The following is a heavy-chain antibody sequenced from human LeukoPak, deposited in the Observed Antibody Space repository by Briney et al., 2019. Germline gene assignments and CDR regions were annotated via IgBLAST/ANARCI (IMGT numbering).Heavy chain of an antibody. V-gene: IGHV3-72*01. D-gene: IGHD3-16*01. J-gene: IGHJ3*02. CDR3: SRDGGEGGNSAFDI. CDR1: GFTFSDYI. CDR2: TRRGANSYTT. Sequence: EGSLRLSCAASGFTFSDYILDWVRQAPGKGLEWVGRTRRGANSYTTEYAASVKGRFTISRDDSKNSLYLHMNSLKTEDTAVYHCSRDGGEGGNSAFDIWGQGTMVTVSS.